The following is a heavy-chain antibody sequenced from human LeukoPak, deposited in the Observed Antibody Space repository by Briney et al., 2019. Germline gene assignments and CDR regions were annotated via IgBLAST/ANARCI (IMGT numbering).Heavy chain of an antibody. CDR3: ARAQNVLTSWYPYFQH. V-gene: IGHV6-1*01. CDR2: TYFRSKWYN. D-gene: IGHD6-13*01. CDR1: GDSVSTNSAA. Sequence: SQTLSLTCAISGDSVSTNSAAWNWIRQSPSRGLEWLGRTYFRSKWYNDYAVSVKSRITVNPDTSKNQFSLRLNSVTPEDTALYYCARAQNVLTSWYPYFQHWGQGTLVTVSS. J-gene: IGHJ1*01.